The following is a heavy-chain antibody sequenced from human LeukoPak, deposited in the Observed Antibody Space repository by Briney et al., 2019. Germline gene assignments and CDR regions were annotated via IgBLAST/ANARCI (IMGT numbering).Heavy chain of an antibody. CDR1: GYTFTGYY. V-gene: IGHV1-2*02. D-gene: IGHD3-9*01. Sequence: ASVKVSCKASGYTFTGYYMHWVRQAPGQGLEWMGWINPNSGGTNYAQKFQGRVTMTRDTSTSTAYMELSRLRSDDTAVYYCARVQYFDWFSYYFDYWGQGTLVTVSS. J-gene: IGHJ4*02. CDR3: ARVQYFDWFSYYFDY. CDR2: INPNSGGT.